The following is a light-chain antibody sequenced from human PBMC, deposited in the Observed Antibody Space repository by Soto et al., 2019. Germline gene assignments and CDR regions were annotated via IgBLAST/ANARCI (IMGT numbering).Light chain of an antibody. CDR3: SSYTGSSSLRV. V-gene: IGLV2-14*01. CDR1: RDDVGGYNY. J-gene: IGLJ1*01. Sequence: QSVLTQPPSASGSPGQSVTISCTGTRDDVGGYNYVSWFQHHPGKAPKLMIYEVSNRPSGVSYRFSGSKSGNTASLTISGLQAEDEADYYCSSYTGSSSLRVFGTGTKVTVL. CDR2: EVS.